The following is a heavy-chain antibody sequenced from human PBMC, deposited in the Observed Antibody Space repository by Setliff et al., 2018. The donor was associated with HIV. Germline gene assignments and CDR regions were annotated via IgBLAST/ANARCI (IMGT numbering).Heavy chain of an antibody. CDR1: GFPFSSYE. V-gene: IGHV3-48*03. CDR2: ISSSGSTI. J-gene: IGHJ4*02. Sequence: GGSLRLSCAASGFPFSSYEMNWVRQAPGKGLEWVSYISSSGSTIYYADSVKGRFTISRDNTKNSLYLQMNSLRAEDTAVYYCARDSSSWYEFYFDCWGQGTLVTVSS. CDR3: ARDSSSWYEFYFDC. D-gene: IGHD6-13*01.